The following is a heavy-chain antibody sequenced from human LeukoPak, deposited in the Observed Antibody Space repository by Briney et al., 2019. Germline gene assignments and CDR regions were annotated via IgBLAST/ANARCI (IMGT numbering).Heavy chain of an antibody. CDR1: AFSFTSYW. D-gene: IGHD6-19*01. V-gene: IGHV3-74*01. CDR2: INSDGSSA. Sequence: GGSLRLSCAASAFSFTSYWMHWVCQAPGKGLVWVSRINSDGSSASYADSVKGRFTISRDNAKRSLHLQMNSLRVEDTAVYYCARGTSEGEVAGRVIDYWGQGILVTVSS. J-gene: IGHJ4*02. CDR3: ARGTSEGEVAGRVIDY.